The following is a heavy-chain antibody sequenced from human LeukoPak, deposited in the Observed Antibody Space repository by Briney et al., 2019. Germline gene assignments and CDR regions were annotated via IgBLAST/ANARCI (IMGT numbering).Heavy chain of an antibody. Sequence: SETLSLTCTVSGVSISSYYWSWVRQPPGKGLEWIGYIYYSGSTNYNPSLKSRVTISVDTSKNQFSLKLSSVTAADTAVYYCARVGSSWYFDYWGQGTLVTVSS. CDR3: ARVGSSWYFDY. D-gene: IGHD6-13*01. J-gene: IGHJ4*02. CDR2: IYYSGST. CDR1: GVSISSYY. V-gene: IGHV4-59*01.